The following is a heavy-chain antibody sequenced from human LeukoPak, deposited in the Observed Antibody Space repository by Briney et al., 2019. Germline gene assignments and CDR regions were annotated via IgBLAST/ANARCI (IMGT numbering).Heavy chain of an antibody. CDR2: ISSASFVI. J-gene: IGHJ4*02. D-gene: IGHD3-3*01. Sequence: GGSLRLSCEASGFTFSDYYMSWVRQAPGKGLEWISHISSASFVIDYGESVKGRTTISRDNAKNSLYLQMNGLTAEDTAVYYCARVRDTILPYYFDYWGQGILVTVSS. CDR3: ARVRDTILPYYFDY. CDR1: GFTFSDYY. V-gene: IGHV3-11*01.